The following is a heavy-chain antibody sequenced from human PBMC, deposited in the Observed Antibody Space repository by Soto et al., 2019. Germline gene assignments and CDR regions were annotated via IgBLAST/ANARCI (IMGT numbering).Heavy chain of an antibody. CDR1: EVTFSNHG. Sequence: AAEVTFSNHGGHRILKAPGKGLEWVGRFKSVGAGGTTEYAAPVKGRFTLSRDDLQNTMYLQMNSLKTDDTAVYFCIWESKFYSSWQWGRGTLVTVSS. CDR3: IWESKFYSSWQ. CDR2: FKSVGAGGTT. D-gene: IGHD5-12*01. J-gene: IGHJ4*02. V-gene: IGHV3-15*07.